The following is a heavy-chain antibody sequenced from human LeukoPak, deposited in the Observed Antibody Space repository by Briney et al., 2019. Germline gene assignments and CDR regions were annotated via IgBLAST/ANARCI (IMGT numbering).Heavy chain of an antibody. J-gene: IGHJ1*01. CDR1: GGTFSSYA. Sequence: GASVKVSCKASGGTFSSYAISWVRQAPGQGLEWMGRIIPIFGTANYAQKFQGRVTITTDESTSTAYMELSSLRSEDTAVNYCARASLYCSGGSCYHIAEYFQHWGQGTLVTVSS. CDR2: IIPIFGTA. D-gene: IGHD2-15*01. V-gene: IGHV1-69*05. CDR3: ARASLYCSGGSCYHIAEYFQH.